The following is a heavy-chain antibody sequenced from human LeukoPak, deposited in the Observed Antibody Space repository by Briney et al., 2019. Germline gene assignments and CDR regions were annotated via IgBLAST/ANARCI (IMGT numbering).Heavy chain of an antibody. Sequence: SETLSLTCTVSGYSISSGYYWGWIRQPPGKGLEWIGSIYHSGSTYYNPSLKSRVTISVDTSKNQFSLKLSSVTAADTAVYYCVRGSSSGPTFDYWGQGTLVTVSS. J-gene: IGHJ4*02. D-gene: IGHD6-6*01. V-gene: IGHV4-38-2*02. CDR1: GYSISSGYY. CDR3: VRGSSSGPTFDY. CDR2: IYHSGST.